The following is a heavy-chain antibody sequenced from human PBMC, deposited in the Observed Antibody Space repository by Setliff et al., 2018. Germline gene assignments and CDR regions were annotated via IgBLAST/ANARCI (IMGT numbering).Heavy chain of an antibody. D-gene: IGHD3-22*01. CDR3: ASLPYYDSSGYSLSYY. CDR1: DGSISTYY. CDR2: IHHSGST. V-gene: IGHV4-59*08. Sequence: SETLSLTCTVSDGSISTYYWSWIRQPPGKRLEWIGFIHHSGSTHYNPSLKSRVTISVDTSKNQFSLKLSSVTAADTAVYYCASLPYYDSSGYSLSYYWGQGTLVTVSS. J-gene: IGHJ4*02.